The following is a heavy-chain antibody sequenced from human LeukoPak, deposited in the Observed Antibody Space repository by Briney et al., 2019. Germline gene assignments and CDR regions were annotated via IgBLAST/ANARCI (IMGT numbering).Heavy chain of an antibody. CDR2: ISRSGNNI. CDR3: ARPGYSSGYYGGLDY. D-gene: IGHD3-22*01. CDR1: GFTFSGYE. V-gene: IGHV3-48*03. Sequence: PGGSLRLSCAASGFTFSGYEINWVRQAPGKGLEWVSYISRSGNNIYYADSVKGRFTISRDNAKNSLYLQMNSLRAEDTAVYYCARPGYSSGYYGGLDYWGQGTLVTVSS. J-gene: IGHJ4*02.